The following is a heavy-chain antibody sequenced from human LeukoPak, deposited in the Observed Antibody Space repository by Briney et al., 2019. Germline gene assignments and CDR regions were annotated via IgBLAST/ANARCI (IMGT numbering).Heavy chain of an antibody. CDR3: ARRRDGYSIFDY. CDR1: GGSISSSTSH. D-gene: IGHD5-24*01. V-gene: IGHV4-39*07. J-gene: IGHJ4*01. CDR2: IHYSGRT. Sequence: SETLSLTCTVSGGSISSSTSHWGWIRQPPGKGLEWIGTIHYSGRTYYNPSLESRVTISVDTSKNQFSLKLNSVTAADTAVYYCARRRDGYSIFDYWGHGTLVIVSS.